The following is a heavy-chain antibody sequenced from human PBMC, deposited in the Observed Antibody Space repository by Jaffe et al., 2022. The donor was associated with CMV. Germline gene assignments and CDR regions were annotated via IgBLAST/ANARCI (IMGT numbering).Heavy chain of an antibody. CDR2: MSGSGNST. J-gene: IGHJ4*02. CDR3: AKGGGCCSFDY. V-gene: IGHV3-23*01. CDR1: GFTFSSYA. Sequence: EVQLLESGGGLVQPGGSLRLSCAASGFTFSSYAMSWVRQAPGKGLEWVSTMSGSGNSTNYADSVKGRFTISRDNSNNTLYLQMNRLRAEDTAIYYCAKGGGCCSFDYWGQGTLVTVSS. D-gene: IGHD2-21*02.